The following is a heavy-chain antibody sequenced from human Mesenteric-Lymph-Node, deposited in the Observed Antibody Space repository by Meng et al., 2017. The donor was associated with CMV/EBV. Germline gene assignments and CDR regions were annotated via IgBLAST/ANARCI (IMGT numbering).Heavy chain of an antibody. CDR3: ARWDGAIFGVVPRGLDY. D-gene: IGHD3-3*01. V-gene: IGHV3-21*01. CDR1: GFTFSSYS. J-gene: IGHJ4*02. Sequence: GGSLRLSCAASGFTFSSYSMNWVRQAPGKGLEWVSSISSSSSYIYYADSVKGRFTISRDNAKNSLYLQMNSLRAEDTAVYYCARWDGAIFGVVPRGLDYWGQGTLVTV. CDR2: ISSSSSYI.